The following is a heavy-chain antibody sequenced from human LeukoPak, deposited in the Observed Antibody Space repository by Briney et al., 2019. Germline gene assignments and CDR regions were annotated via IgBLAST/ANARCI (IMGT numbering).Heavy chain of an antibody. D-gene: IGHD2-15*01. CDR3: AKGGGYCSGGSCYFPKPYYHYYMDV. Sequence: PGGSLRLSCVVSGFTISSYGMHWVRQAPGKGLEWVAFIRYDGSNKYYADSVKGRFTISGDNSKNTQYLQMNSLRAEDTAVYYCAKGGGYCSGGSCYFPKPYYHYYMDVWGKGTTVTISS. CDR2: IRYDGSNK. V-gene: IGHV3-30*02. J-gene: IGHJ6*03. CDR1: GFTISSYG.